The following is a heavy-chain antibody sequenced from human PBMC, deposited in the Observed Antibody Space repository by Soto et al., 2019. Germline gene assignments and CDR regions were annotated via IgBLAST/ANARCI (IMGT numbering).Heavy chain of an antibody. D-gene: IGHD3-22*01. CDR3: ARGSVGTVNSSGFYDY. Sequence: ETVSLTCAVDSGSFSAYYWSWIRQPQGKGLEWIGEINHSGGTSYNPSLKSRGIIFVDTSKSKFSLKLTSVTAADRAVYYCARGSVGTVNSSGFYDYWGQGTPVTVSS. V-gene: IGHV4-34*01. CDR2: INHSGGT. J-gene: IGHJ4*02. CDR1: SGSFSAYY.